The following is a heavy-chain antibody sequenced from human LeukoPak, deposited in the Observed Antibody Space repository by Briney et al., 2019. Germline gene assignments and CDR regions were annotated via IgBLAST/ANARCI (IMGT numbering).Heavy chain of an antibody. D-gene: IGHD2-15*01. CDR1: SYSISSGYY. J-gene: IGHJ4*02. CDR2: ISHSVGT. V-gene: IGHV4-38-2*01. Sequence: SEILSLTCVVSSYSISSGYYWGWIRQPPGKGLEWIGSISHSVGTYYNPSLKTRVTISVDTSKTPFSLRLSSGTAADTAVYYCARASRFCSGGSCSYYFDSWGQGSLVTVSS. CDR3: ARASRFCSGGSCSYYFDS.